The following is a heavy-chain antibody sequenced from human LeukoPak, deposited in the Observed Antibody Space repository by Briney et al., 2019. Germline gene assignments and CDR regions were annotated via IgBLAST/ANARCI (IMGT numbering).Heavy chain of an antibody. CDR2: IYYSGST. Sequence: PSETLSLTCTVSGGSISSYYWSWIRQPPGKGLEWIGYIYYSGSTNYNPSLKSRVTISVDTSKNQFSLKLSSVTAADTAVYYCARGQSYYDILTGYYYGFDHWGQGNLVTVSP. J-gene: IGHJ5*02. CDR3: ARGQSYYDILTGYYYGFDH. CDR1: GGSISSYY. V-gene: IGHV4-59*01. D-gene: IGHD3-9*01.